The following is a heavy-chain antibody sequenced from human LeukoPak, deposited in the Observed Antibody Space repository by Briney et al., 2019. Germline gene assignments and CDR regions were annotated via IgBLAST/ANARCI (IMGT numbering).Heavy chain of an antibody. CDR3: GGGGYLLHY. CDR2: INSDGSST. CDR1: GFTFGTDW. D-gene: IGHD1-26*01. J-gene: IGHJ4*02. V-gene: IGHV3-74*01. Sequence: GGSLRLSCAASGFTFGTDWMNWVRQAPGKGLVWVSRINSDGSSTSYADSVKGRFTISRDNAKNTLYLQMNSLGAEDTAVYYCGGGGYLLHYWGQGTLVTVSS.